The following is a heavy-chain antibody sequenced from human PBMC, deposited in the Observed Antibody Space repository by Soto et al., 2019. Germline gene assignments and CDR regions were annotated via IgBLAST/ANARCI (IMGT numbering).Heavy chain of an antibody. CDR3: TTNGVHLGELSARGLYYYMDV. J-gene: IGHJ6*03. Sequence: GGSLRLSCAASGFTFSGSAMHWVRQASGKGLEWVGRIRSKANSYATAYAASVKGRFTISRDDSKNTLYLQMNSLKTEDTAVYYCTTNGVHLGELSARGLYYYMDVWGKGTTVTVSS. CDR2: IRSKANSYAT. V-gene: IGHV3-73*01. CDR1: GFTFSGSA. D-gene: IGHD3-16*02.